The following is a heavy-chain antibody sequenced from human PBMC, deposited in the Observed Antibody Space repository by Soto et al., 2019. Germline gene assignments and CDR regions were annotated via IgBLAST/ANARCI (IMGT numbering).Heavy chain of an antibody. CDR1: GGTFSSYA. CDR3: ARHLCGGDCYSLGYYYYGMDV. Sequence: ASVKVSCKASGGTFSSYAISWVRQAPGQGLEWMGGIIPIFGTANYAQKFQGRVTITADESTSTAYMELSSLRSEDTAVYYCARHLCGGDCYSLGYYYYGMDVWGQGTTVTVSS. V-gene: IGHV1-69*13. CDR2: IIPIFGTA. J-gene: IGHJ6*02. D-gene: IGHD2-21*02.